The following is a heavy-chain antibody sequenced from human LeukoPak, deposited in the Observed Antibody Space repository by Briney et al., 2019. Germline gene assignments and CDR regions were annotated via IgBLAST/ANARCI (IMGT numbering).Heavy chain of an antibody. V-gene: IGHV3-21*01. J-gene: IGHJ4*02. Sequence: PGGSLRLSCAVSGITLSNYGMSWVRQAPGKGLEWVSSISSSSSYIYYADSVKGRFTISRDNAKNSLYLQMNSLRAEDTAVYYCARDPNPYGSGSYPTHFDYWGQGTLVTVSS. CDR2: ISSSSSYI. D-gene: IGHD3-10*01. CDR3: ARDPNPYGSGSYPTHFDY. CDR1: GITLSNYG.